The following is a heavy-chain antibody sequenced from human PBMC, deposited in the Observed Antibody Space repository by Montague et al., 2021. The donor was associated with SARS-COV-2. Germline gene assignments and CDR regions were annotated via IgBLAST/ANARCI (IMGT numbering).Heavy chain of an antibody. CDR3: ARHPQQLVLRYWYFDL. V-gene: IGHV4-4*02. CDR1: GGSISSSNW. D-gene: IGHD6-13*01. Sequence: SETLSLTCAVSGGSISSSNWWNWVRQSPGKGLEWIGDISHSGRTNYNPSLKSRVTISVDTSKNQCSLILTSLTAADTALYYCARHPQQLVLRYWYFDLGGRGTRSLFPQ. CDR2: ISHSGRT. J-gene: IGHJ2*01.